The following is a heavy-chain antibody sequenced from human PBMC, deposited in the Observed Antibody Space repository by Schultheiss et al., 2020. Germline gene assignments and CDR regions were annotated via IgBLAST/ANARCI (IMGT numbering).Heavy chain of an antibody. V-gene: IGHV3-74*01. CDR2: INSDWSST. J-gene: IGHJ3*02. Sequence: LSLTCAVSGGSISSSNWWSWVRQPPGKGLEWVSRINSDWSSTSYADSVKGRFTISRDNAKNTLYLQMNSLRAEDTAVYYCARAPDTMIAFDIWGQGTMVTVSS. D-gene: IGHD3-22*01. CDR3: ARAPDTMIAFDI. CDR1: GGSISSSNW.